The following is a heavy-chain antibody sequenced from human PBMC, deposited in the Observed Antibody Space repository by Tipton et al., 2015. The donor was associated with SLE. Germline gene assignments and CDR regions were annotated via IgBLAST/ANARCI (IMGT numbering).Heavy chain of an antibody. CDR1: GFTFSSYA. CDR2: ISINDGTT. V-gene: IGHV3-23*01. D-gene: IGHD2-8*02. Sequence: GSLRLSCAASGFTFSSYAMSWVRQAPGKGLEWVSGISINDGTTFYPDSVKGRFTISRDNSKSTLYLQMNSLRAEDTAIYYCAKDPGGLTGGVSYGDYWGQGTLVTVSS. J-gene: IGHJ4*02. CDR3: AKDPGGLTGGVSYGDY.